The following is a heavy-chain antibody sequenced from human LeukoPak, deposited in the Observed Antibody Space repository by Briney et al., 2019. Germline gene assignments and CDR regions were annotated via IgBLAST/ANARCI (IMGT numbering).Heavy chain of an antibody. J-gene: IGHJ4*02. D-gene: IGHD6-13*01. Sequence: GRSLRLSCAASGFTFSSYAMHWVRQAPGKGLEWVAVISYDGSNKYYADSVKGRFTISRDNSKNTLYLQMNSLRAEDTAVYYCARHVAAGTSFDYWGQGTLVTVSS. CDR2: ISYDGSNK. CDR1: GFTFSSYA. V-gene: IGHV3-30-3*01. CDR3: ARHVAAGTSFDY.